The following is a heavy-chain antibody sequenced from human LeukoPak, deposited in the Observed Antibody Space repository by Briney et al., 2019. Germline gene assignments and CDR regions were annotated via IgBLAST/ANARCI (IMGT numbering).Heavy chain of an antibody. D-gene: IGHD5-24*01. Sequence: GGSLSLSCAASGFTFSTYGMHWVRQGPGKGLEWVAVIWYDGSNEYYVDSVKGRFTISRDNSKNTLYLQMNSLRAEDTAVYYCARDRRRGGYNLDAFDIWGQGTMVTVSS. CDR3: ARDRRRGGYNLDAFDI. J-gene: IGHJ3*02. CDR1: GFTFSTYG. V-gene: IGHV3-33*01. CDR2: IWYDGSNE.